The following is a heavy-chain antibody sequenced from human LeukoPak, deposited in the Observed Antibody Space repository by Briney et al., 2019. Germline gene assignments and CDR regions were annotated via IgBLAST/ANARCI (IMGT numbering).Heavy chain of an antibody. V-gene: IGHV4-34*01. Sequence: PSETLSLTCAVYGGSFSGYYWSWIRQPPGKGLEWIGEINHSGSTNYNPSLKSRVTISVDTSKNQFSLKLSSVTAADTAVYYCAREFGYSYGHGYYYYYGMDVWGQGTTVTVSS. CDR1: GGSFSGYY. CDR3: AREFGYSYGHGYYYYYGMDV. CDR2: INHSGST. D-gene: IGHD5-18*01. J-gene: IGHJ6*02.